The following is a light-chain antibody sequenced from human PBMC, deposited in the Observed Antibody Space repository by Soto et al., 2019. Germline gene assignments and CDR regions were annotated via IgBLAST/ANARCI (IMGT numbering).Light chain of an antibody. CDR3: QQYGRSPPFT. CDR1: QSVSSTY. J-gene: IGKJ2*01. Sequence: IVLTQSPGTLSLSPGERATLSCRASQSVSSTYMAWYQQRPGQAPRLLIYGASSRATGIPDRFSGSGSGTDFTLTISRLEPEDFEVYFCQQYGRSPPFTFGQGTK. CDR2: GAS. V-gene: IGKV3-20*01.